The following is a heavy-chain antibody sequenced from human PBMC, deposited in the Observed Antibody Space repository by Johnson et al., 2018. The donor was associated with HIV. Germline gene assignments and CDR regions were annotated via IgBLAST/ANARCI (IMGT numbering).Heavy chain of an antibody. V-gene: IGHV3-30-3*02. CDR3: TKPGIYYDILTGYYKAVEGDDAFDI. Sequence: QVQLVESGGGVVQPGRSLRLSCAASGFTFSSYAMHWVRQAPGKGLEWVAVISYDGSNKYFADSVKGRFTISRDNSKNTLYLQMNSLKTEDTAVYYCTKPGIYYDILTGYYKAVEGDDAFDIWGQGTMVTVSS. CDR1: GFTFSSYA. J-gene: IGHJ3*02. CDR2: ISYDGSNK. D-gene: IGHD3-9*01.